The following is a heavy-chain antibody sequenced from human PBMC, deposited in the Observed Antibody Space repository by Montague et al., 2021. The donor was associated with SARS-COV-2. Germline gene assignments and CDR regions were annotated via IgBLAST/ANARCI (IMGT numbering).Heavy chain of an antibody. D-gene: IGHD6-13*01. Sequence: SETLSLTCTVSGGSISSSSYYWGWIRQPPGKGLEWIGSIYYSGSTYYNPSLMSRVTISVDTSKNQFSLKLSSVTAADTAVYYCARVGRQQLVRLSGMDVWGQGTTVTVSS. CDR3: ARVGRQQLVRLSGMDV. V-gene: IGHV4-39*07. CDR1: GGSISSSSYY. J-gene: IGHJ6*02. CDR2: IYYSGST.